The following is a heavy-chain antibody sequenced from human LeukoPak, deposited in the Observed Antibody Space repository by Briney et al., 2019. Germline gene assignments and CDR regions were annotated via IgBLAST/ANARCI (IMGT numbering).Heavy chain of an antibody. D-gene: IGHD3-22*01. Sequence: GGSLRLSCAASGFTFSSYAMSWVRQAPGKGLEWVSAISGSGGSTYYADSVKGRFTISRDNSKNTLYVQMNSLRAEDTAVYYCAKDGGSGYYYFDYWGQGTLVTVSS. CDR1: GFTFSSYA. CDR3: AKDGGSGYYYFDY. CDR2: ISGSGGST. J-gene: IGHJ4*02. V-gene: IGHV3-23*01.